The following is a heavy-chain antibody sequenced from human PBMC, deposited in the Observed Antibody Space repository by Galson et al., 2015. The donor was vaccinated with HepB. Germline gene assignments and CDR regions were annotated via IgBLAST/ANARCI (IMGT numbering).Heavy chain of an antibody. CDR3: ASPSVTYCGGDCSLNYYYYGMDV. Sequence: SVKVSCKASGGTFSSYTISWVRQAPGQGLEWMGRIIPILGIANYAQKFQGRVTITADKSTSTAYMELSSLRSEDTAVYYCASPSVTYCGGDCSLNYYYYGMDVWGQGTTVTVSS. D-gene: IGHD2-21*02. V-gene: IGHV1-69*02. CDR1: GGTFSSYT. CDR2: IIPILGIA. J-gene: IGHJ6*02.